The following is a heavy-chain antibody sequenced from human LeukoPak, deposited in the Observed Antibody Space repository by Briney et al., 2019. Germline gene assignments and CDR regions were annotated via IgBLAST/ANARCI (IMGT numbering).Heavy chain of an antibody. CDR3: AKGRYYDSSGFNSFDY. J-gene: IGHJ4*02. V-gene: IGHV3-23*01. CDR2: ISGSGGST. CDR1: GFTFSSYA. D-gene: IGHD3-22*01. Sequence: SGGSLRLSCAASGFTFSSYAMSWVRQAPGKGLEWVSAISGSGGSTYYADSVRGRFTISRDNSKKMLYLQMNSLRAEDTAVYYCAKGRYYDSSGFNSFDYWGQGTLVTVSS.